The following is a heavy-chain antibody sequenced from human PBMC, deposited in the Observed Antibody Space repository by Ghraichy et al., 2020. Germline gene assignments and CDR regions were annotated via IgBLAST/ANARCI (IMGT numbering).Heavy chain of an antibody. Sequence: GGSLRLSCAASRFTFSTYAMHWVRQAPGKGLEWVAVISYHGTDKYYADSVKGRFTISRDNSKNTLYLQMNSLRAEDTAVYYCAREGYSSGIYYYYGMDVWGQGTTVTVSS. V-gene: IGHV3-30*04. CDR2: ISYHGTDK. CDR1: RFTFSTYA. J-gene: IGHJ6*02. CDR3: AREGYSSGIYYYYGMDV. D-gene: IGHD6-19*01.